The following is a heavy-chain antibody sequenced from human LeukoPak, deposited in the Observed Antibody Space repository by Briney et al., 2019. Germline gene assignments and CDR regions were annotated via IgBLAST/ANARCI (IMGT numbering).Heavy chain of an antibody. CDR1: SGSISTSNYY. Sequence: SETLSLTCTVSSGSISTSNYYWGWVRQPPGKALEWIGNIFYSGSTYYSPSLKSRVTISLDTSRNQFSLKLSSVTAADTAVYYCARGDGYNSEAFDIWGQGTMVTVSS. J-gene: IGHJ3*02. V-gene: IGHV4-39*07. CDR2: IFYSGST. CDR3: ARGDGYNSEAFDI. D-gene: IGHD5-24*01.